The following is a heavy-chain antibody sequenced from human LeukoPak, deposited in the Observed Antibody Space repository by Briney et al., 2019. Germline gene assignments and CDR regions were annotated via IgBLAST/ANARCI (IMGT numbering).Heavy chain of an antibody. J-gene: IGHJ1*01. V-gene: IGHV4-59*01. Sequence: SETLSLTCTVSGGSISSYYWSWIRQPPGKGLEWIGYIYYSGSTNYNPSLKSRVTISVDTSKNQFSLKLSSVTAADTAVYYCARSRGGDPAEYFQHRGQGTLVTVSS. CDR1: GGSISSYY. CDR3: ARSRGGDPAEYFQH. CDR2: IYYSGST. D-gene: IGHD2-21*02.